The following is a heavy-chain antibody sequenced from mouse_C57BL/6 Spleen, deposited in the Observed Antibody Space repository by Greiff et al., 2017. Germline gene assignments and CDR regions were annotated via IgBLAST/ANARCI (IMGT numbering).Heavy chain of an antibody. J-gene: IGHJ1*03. CDR2: IDPSDSYT. Sequence: QVQLQQPGAELVKPGASVKLSCKASGYTFTSYWMQWVKQRPGQGLEWIGEIDPSDSYTNYNQKFKGKATLTIDTSSSTAYMQLSSLTSEDSAVYSCERGLTGWYFDVGGTGTTVTVSS. D-gene: IGHD1-1*01. CDR3: ERGLTGWYFDV. CDR1: GYTFTSYW. V-gene: IGHV1-50*01.